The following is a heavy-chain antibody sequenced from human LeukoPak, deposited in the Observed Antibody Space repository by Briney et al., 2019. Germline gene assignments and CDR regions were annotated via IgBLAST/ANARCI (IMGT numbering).Heavy chain of an antibody. J-gene: IGHJ4*02. CDR3: ARDAGNSGYGCGL. Sequence: GGSLRLSCVASGFIFSQYSMNWVRQAPGKGLEWVSHIRSSSETFYADSVKGRFTISRDNARNSLYLQMNNLRGEDTAIYYCARDAGNSGYGCGLWGQGTLVTVSS. V-gene: IGHV3-48*01. CDR1: GFIFSQYS. CDR2: IRSSSET. D-gene: IGHD5-12*01.